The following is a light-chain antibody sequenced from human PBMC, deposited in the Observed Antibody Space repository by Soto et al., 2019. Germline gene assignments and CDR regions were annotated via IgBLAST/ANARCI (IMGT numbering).Light chain of an antibody. Sequence: EIVLTQSPGTLSLSPGERATLSCRASQSVSSSYLGWYQQKPGQAPRLLVYGASNRATGIPDRFSGGGSGTDFTLTISRLEPEDFAVYYCQQYGSSPRTFGQGTKVEIK. CDR1: QSVSSSY. CDR2: GAS. V-gene: IGKV3-20*01. J-gene: IGKJ1*01. CDR3: QQYGSSPRT.